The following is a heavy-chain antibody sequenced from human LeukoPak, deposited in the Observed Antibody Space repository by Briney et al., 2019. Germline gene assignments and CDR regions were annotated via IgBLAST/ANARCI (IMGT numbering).Heavy chain of an antibody. J-gene: IGHJ4*02. Sequence: GGSLRLSCAASGFTFSFYTLAWVRQAPGKGLEWVSAISASGDTTYYAGSLKGRFTISRDNAKNMVYLQMDSLGAEDTALYYCTKTYTNSWYSFDYWGQRTLVTVSS. CDR2: ISASGDTT. CDR1: GFTFSFYT. CDR3: TKTYTNSWYSFDY. D-gene: IGHD6-13*01. V-gene: IGHV3-23*01.